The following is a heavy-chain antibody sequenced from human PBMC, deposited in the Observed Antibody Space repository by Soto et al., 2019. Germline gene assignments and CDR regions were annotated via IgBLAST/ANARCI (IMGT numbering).Heavy chain of an antibody. J-gene: IGHJ4*02. CDR3: ARGVDSSGYYLR. CDR1: GYTFSSYY. V-gene: IGHV1-46*01. CDR2: INPSGRRT. D-gene: IGHD3-22*01. Sequence: QVQLVQSGAEVKKPGASVKVSCKASGYTFSSYYMHWVRQAPGQGLEWMGIINPSGRRTTYAQKFRGRVTMTSDTSTSTGYMELSSLRSEDTAVYYCARGVDSSGYYLRWGQGTLVTVSS.